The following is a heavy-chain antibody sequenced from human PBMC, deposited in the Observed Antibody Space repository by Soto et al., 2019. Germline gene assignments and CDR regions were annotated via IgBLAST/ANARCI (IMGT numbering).Heavy chain of an antibody. CDR2: IIPIFGTA. Sequence: EASVKVSCKASGGTFSSYAISWVRQAPGQGLEWMGGIIPIFGTANYAQKFQGRVTITADESTSTAYMELSSLRSEDTAVYYCARTDQYCSSTSCYNLVYWGQGTLVTVSS. V-gene: IGHV1-69*13. J-gene: IGHJ4*02. D-gene: IGHD2-2*02. CDR1: GGTFSSYA. CDR3: ARTDQYCSSTSCYNLVY.